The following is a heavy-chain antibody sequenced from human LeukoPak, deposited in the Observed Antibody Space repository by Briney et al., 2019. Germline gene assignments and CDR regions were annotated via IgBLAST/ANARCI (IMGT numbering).Heavy chain of an antibody. CDR1: GGSISSYY. J-gene: IGHJ4*02. V-gene: IGHV4-59*08. D-gene: IGHD3-22*01. Sequence: SETLSLTCTVSGGSISSYYWSWIRQPPGKGLEWIGYIYYSGSPNYNPSLKRRVTISVDTSKNQFSLKLSSVTAADTAVYYCARHSLGTMIVDYWGQGTLVTVSS. CDR2: IYYSGSP. CDR3: ARHSLGTMIVDY.